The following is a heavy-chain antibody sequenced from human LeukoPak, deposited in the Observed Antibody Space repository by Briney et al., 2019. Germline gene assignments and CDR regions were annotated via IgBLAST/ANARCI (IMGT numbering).Heavy chain of an antibody. CDR2: IKSKTDGGTT. Sequence: GGSLRLSCSASGFTFSNAWMSWVRQAPGKGLEWVGRIKSKTDGGTTDYAAPVKGRFTISRDDSKNTLYLQMNSLKTEDTAVYYCTTDRRYCSSTSCYAFDYWGQGTLVTVSS. D-gene: IGHD2-2*01. CDR1: GFTFSNAW. CDR3: TTDRRYCSSTSCYAFDY. J-gene: IGHJ4*02. V-gene: IGHV3-15*01.